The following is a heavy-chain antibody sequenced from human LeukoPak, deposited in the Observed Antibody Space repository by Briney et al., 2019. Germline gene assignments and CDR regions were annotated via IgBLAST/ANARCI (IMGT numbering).Heavy chain of an antibody. D-gene: IGHD3-22*01. CDR2: INPSGGST. CDR1: GYTFTSYG. J-gene: IGHJ4*02. V-gene: IGHV1-46*01. Sequence: ASVKVSCKASGYTFTSYGISWVRQAPGQGLEWMGLINPSGGSTNYAQKFQGRVTMTRDTSTSTVYMELSSLRSEDTAVYYCARETGWRITMIDWGQGTLVTVSS. CDR3: ARETGWRITMID.